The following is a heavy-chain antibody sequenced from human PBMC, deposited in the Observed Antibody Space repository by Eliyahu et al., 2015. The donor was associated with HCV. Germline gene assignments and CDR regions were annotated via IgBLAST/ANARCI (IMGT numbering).Heavy chain of an antibody. D-gene: IGHD3-22*01. CDR3: ARDPGNYYDSSGYYYERSYFDY. CDR2: ISSSSSTI. J-gene: IGHJ4*02. V-gene: IGHV3-48*01. Sequence: EVQLVESGGGLVQPGGSLRLSCAASGFSFSSYSMNWVRQAPGKGLEWVSYISSSSSTIYYADSVKGRFTISRDNAKNSLYLQMNSLRAEDTAVYYCARDPGNYYDSSGYYYERSYFDYWGQGTLVTVSS. CDR1: GFSFSSYS.